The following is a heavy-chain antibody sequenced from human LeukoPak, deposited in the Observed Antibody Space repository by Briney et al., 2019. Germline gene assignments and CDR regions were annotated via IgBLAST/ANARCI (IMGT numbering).Heavy chain of an antibody. J-gene: IGHJ5*02. CDR3: ARRGLLEWSTPWFDP. CDR1: GGSISSSSYY. D-gene: IGHD3-3*01. Sequence: SETLSLXCTVSGGSISSSSYYWGWIRQPPGKGLEWIGSIYYSGNTYYNPSLKSRVTISVDTSKNQFSLKLSSVTAADTAVYYCARRGLLEWSTPWFDPWGQGTLVTVSS. V-gene: IGHV4-39*01. CDR2: IYYSGNT.